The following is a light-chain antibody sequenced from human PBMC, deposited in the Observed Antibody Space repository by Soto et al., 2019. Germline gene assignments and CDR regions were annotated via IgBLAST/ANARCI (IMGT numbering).Light chain of an antibody. CDR3: QQYYSYFRT. CDR1: QSINNW. CDR2: KAS. Sequence: DIQMTQSPSTLSASEGDRVTISCRASQSINNWLAWYQQKPGKAPKLLIYKASTLASGVPSRFSGIISGTEFTLAISSLQPDDFATYYCQQYYSYFRTFGQGTRVEIK. J-gene: IGKJ1*01. V-gene: IGKV1-5*03.